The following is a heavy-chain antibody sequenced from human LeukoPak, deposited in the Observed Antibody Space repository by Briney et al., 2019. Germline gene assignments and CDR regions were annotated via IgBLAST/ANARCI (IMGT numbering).Heavy chain of an antibody. V-gene: IGHV1-69*01. CDR3: ARANVDTAMAYYFDY. Sequence: SVKVSCKASGGTFSSYAISWVRQAPGQGLEWMGGIIPTFGTANYAQKFQGRVTITADESTSTAYMELSSLRSEDTAVYYCARANVDTAMAYYFDYWGQGTLVTVSS. J-gene: IGHJ4*02. CDR1: GGTFSSYA. D-gene: IGHD5-18*01. CDR2: IIPTFGTA.